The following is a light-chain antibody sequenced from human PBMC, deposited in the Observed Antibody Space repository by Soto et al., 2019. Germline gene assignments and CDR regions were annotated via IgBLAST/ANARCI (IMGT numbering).Light chain of an antibody. J-gene: IGKJ1*01. CDR1: ESVSNNY. CDR2: GAS. V-gene: IGKV3-20*01. CDR3: QQYGSSGT. Sequence: IVLTQSPGTLSLSPGERATLSCRASESVSNNYLAWYQQKPGQAPRLLIYGASNRATAIPDRFSGSGSGTDFTLPISRLEHEDFAVYYCQQYGSSGTFGQGTKVDIK.